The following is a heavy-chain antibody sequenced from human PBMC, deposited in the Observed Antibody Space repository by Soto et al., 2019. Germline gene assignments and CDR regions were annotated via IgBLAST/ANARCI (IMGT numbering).Heavy chain of an antibody. J-gene: IGHJ4*02. D-gene: IGHD6-19*01. Sequence: ESGGGLVQPGGSLRLSCAASGFTFSSYVMSWVRPAPGKGLGWVSALGGRGGSTYYADSVKGRFTISRDNSKNTMYLQLNSLSAEDTAVYAGATKSGSGGWYPFDYWGQGTLVTVSS. CDR3: ATKSGSGGWYPFDY. CDR2: LGGRGGST. CDR1: GFTFSSYV. V-gene: IGHV3-23*01.